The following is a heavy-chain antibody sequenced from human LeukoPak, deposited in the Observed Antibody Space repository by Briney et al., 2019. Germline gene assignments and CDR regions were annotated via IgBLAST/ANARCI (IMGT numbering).Heavy chain of an antibody. CDR1: GFTFSVYQ. CDR2: TRTKAKDYTT. Sequence: GGSLRLSCVASGFTFSVYQMSWIRQAPGKGLEWVARTRTKAKDYTTEYAASVKGRFTVSRDESMHSLYLQMNSLKTEDTAVYYCARGPTVTFNYHYGMDVWGQGTTVTVSS. D-gene: IGHD4-17*01. CDR3: ARGPTVTFNYHYGMDV. V-gene: IGHV3-72*01. J-gene: IGHJ6*02.